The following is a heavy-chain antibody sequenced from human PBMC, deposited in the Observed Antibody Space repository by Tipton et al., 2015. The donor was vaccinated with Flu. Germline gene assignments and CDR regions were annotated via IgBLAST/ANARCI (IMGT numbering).Heavy chain of an antibody. V-gene: IGHV4-34*01. CDR2: INHSGST. CDR1: GGSFSGYY. J-gene: IGHJ4*02. D-gene: IGHD3-3*01. Sequence: TLSLTCAVYGGSFSGYYWSWIRQPPGKGLEWIGEINHSGSTYYNPSLKSRVTISVDTSKNQFSLKLSSVTAADTAVYYCARHASPSPAIFGVVILTPFDYWGQGTLVTVSS. CDR3: ARHASPSPAIFGVVILTPFDY.